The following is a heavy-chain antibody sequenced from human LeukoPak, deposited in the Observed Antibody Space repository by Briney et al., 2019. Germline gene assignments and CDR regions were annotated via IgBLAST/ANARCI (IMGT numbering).Heavy chain of an antibody. J-gene: IGHJ4*02. CDR1: GYSFTSDW. CDR3: ARQPGSSWSGVVY. CDR2: IYPGDSDT. Sequence: GESLKISSKGSGYSFTSDWIGGVRQMPGKNLEWMGIIYPGDSDTRYSPSFQGQVTISADKSNSTAYLQWSSLKASDTAMYYCARQPGSSWSGVVYWGQGTLVTVSS. V-gene: IGHV5-51*01. D-gene: IGHD6-13*01.